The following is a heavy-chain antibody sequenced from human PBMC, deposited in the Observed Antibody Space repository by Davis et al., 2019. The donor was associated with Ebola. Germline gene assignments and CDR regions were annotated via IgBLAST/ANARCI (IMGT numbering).Heavy chain of an antibody. CDR2: IYHSGST. CDR3: ARVYNDYGDSEYYFDY. Sequence: PSETLSLTCAVSGGSISSGGYSWSWIRQPPGKGLEWIGYIYHSGSTYYNPSLKSRVTISVDTSKNQFSLKLTSVTAADTAVYYCARVYNDYGDSEYYFDYWGQGTLVTVSS. CDR1: GGSISSGGYS. D-gene: IGHD4-17*01. V-gene: IGHV4-30-2*01. J-gene: IGHJ4*02.